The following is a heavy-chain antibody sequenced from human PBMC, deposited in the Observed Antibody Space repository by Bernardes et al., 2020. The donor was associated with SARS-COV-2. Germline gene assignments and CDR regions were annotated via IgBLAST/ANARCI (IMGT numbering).Heavy chain of an antibody. J-gene: IGHJ6*02. V-gene: IGHV3-64*02. CDR3: ARADFSGWDPDYGLDV. CDR1: GFTFNRHA. D-gene: IGHD6-19*01. Sequence: GSLSLSCIASGFTFNRHAMHWVRPAPGKGLKYVAGISSGGVSTTYADSVKGRVTISRDNFKNTLYLQMGSLRPEDTAVYYCARADFSGWDPDYGLDVWGQGTTVTVSS. CDR2: ISSGGVST.